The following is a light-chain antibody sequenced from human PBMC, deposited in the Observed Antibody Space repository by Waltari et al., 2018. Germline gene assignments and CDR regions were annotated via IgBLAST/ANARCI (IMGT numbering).Light chain of an antibody. Sequence: QSALTQPPSASGSPGQSVTFSCTVPARYIRGFHFVSWYQQHPDKAPRLIIYDVIKRPSGVADRFSGSKSGNTASLTVSGLQAEDEADYFCCSFSGANNLLFGGGTRLTV. CDR1: ARYIRGFHF. J-gene: IGLJ2*01. CDR2: DVI. V-gene: IGLV2-8*01. CDR3: CSFSGANNLL.